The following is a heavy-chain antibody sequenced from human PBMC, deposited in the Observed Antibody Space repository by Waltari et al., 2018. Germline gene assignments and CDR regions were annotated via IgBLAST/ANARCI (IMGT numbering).Heavy chain of an antibody. V-gene: IGHV4-59*01. J-gene: IGHJ5*02. CDR2: IYYRRST. D-gene: IGHD3-3*01. Sequence: QVQLQESGPGLVKPSETLSLTCTVSGGSISSYYWSWIRQPPGKGLEWIGDIYYRRSTNYSTYLKSRVTISVDTYKNQFSTKLSYVTAADTAVYYCARGGYDFWRGHSNWFDPWGQGTLVTVSS. CDR1: GGSISSYY. CDR3: ARGGYDFWRGHSNWFDP.